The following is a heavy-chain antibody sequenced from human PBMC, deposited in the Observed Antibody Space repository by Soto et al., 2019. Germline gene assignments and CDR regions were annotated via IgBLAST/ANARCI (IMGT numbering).Heavy chain of an antibody. Sequence: ASVKVSCKASGYTFTSYAVHWVRQAPGQRLEWMGWINAGNGNTKYSQKFQGRVTITRDTSASTAYMELSSLRSEDTAVYYCARGSGPMIEWHWGQGTPVTVSS. V-gene: IGHV1-3*01. J-gene: IGHJ4*02. CDR1: GYTFTSYA. CDR3: ARGSGPMIEWH. CDR2: INAGNGNT. D-gene: IGHD3-22*01.